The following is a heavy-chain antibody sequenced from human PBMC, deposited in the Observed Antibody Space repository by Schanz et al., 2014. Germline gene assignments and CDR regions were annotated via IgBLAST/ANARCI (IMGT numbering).Heavy chain of an antibody. CDR1: GYTFTDYG. D-gene: IGHD6-13*01. V-gene: IGHV1-46*01. CDR2: INPIGGST. Sequence: QVQLVQSGAEMKKPGASVKVSCKASGYTFTDYGVIWVRQAPGQGLEWMGIINPIGGSTTYAQKFRGAVTLTTDTSTDTAYLELTSLRSEDTAVYYCARSGSSNWYFFDYWGQGTLVTVSS. J-gene: IGHJ4*02. CDR3: ARSGSSNWYFFDY.